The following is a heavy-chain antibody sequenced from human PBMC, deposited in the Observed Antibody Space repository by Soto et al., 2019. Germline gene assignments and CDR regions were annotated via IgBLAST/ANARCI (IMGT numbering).Heavy chain of an antibody. J-gene: IGHJ4*02. Sequence: PSETLSLTCAVHGGSFSGYYWDWIRQPPGKGLEWIGEVYHGGSTNYNPSLKSRATISVDTSKNQFSLRLSSVTAADTAVYYCARGGRGYYGSGKVTPKYYFDYWGQGTLVTVSS. CDR2: VYHGGST. CDR3: ARGGRGYYGSGKVTPKYYFDY. V-gene: IGHV4-34*01. D-gene: IGHD3-10*01. CDR1: GGSFSGYY.